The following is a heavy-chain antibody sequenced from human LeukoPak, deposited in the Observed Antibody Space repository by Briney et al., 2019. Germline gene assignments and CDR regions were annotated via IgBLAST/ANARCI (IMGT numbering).Heavy chain of an antibody. CDR1: GFTFSSYS. D-gene: IGHD1-26*01. V-gene: IGHV3-21*06. Sequence: KPGESLRLSCAASGFTFSSYSMNWVRQAPGKGLEWVSSISSSRSYIYYADSVKGRFTISRDNAKNSLYLQMNSLRAEDTAVYYCARDSGSYYRFDYWGQGTLVTVSS. CDR3: ARDSGSYYRFDY. J-gene: IGHJ4*02. CDR2: ISSSRSYI.